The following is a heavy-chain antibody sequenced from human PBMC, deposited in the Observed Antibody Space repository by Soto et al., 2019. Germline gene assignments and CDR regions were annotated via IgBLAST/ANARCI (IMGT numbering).Heavy chain of an antibody. D-gene: IGHD1-7*01. V-gene: IGHV1-69*02. CDR1: GGTFSSYT. J-gene: IGHJ6*03. Sequence: QVPLVQSGAEVKKPGSSVKVSCKASGGTFSSYTISWVRQAPGQGLEWMGRIIPILGIANYAQKFQGRVTITADKSTSTAYMELSSLRSEDTAVYYCARGGDWNYFFYYYYYMDVWGKGTTVTVSS. CDR3: ARGGDWNYFFYYYYYMDV. CDR2: IIPILGIA.